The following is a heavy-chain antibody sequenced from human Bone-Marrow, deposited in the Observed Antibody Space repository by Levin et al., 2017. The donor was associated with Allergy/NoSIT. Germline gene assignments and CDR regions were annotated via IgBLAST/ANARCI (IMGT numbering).Heavy chain of an antibody. Sequence: HPGGSLRLSCKASGFNFNDYALSWFRQAPGKGLEWVALIRSKSYAETTNYAASVEGRFIISRDDSKNIAYLQMNSLKTEDTGVFYCARLLIADYYFDYWGQGALVTVSS. CDR2: IRSKSYAETT. D-gene: IGHD3-16*01. CDR1: GFNFNDYA. V-gene: IGHV3-49*03. CDR3: ARLLIADYYFDY. J-gene: IGHJ4*02.